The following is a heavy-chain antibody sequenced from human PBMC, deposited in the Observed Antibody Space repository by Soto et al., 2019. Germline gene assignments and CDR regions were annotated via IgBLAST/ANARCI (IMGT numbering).Heavy chain of an antibody. CDR3: ARYSDRYCSSTSCYDAFDI. CDR2: IDPSDSYV. J-gene: IGHJ3*02. Sequence: SSDEGSVGIVCSYWWSSVLQITGKGLEWVGRIDPSDSYVDYSPSFRGHVTISADKSISTAYLQWSSLKASDTAMYYCARYSDRYCSSTSCYDAFDICGQGKMVTVS. CDR1: VGIVCSYW. D-gene: IGHD2-2*01. V-gene: IGHV5-10-1*01.